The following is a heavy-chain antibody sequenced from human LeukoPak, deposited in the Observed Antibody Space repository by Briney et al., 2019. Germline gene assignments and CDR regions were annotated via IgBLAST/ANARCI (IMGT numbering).Heavy chain of an antibody. V-gene: IGHV3-7*03. Sequence: GGSLRLSCAASGSPFSSYSMTWVRQAPGKGLEWVANIKPDGTTKFYVDSVKGRFTISRDNALNSLYLQMNSLRAEDTAIYYCARSIPYGTTWYGRSDYWGQGTLVTVSS. J-gene: IGHJ4*02. CDR1: GSPFSSYS. CDR2: IKPDGTTK. D-gene: IGHD6-13*01. CDR3: ARSIPYGTTWYGRSDY.